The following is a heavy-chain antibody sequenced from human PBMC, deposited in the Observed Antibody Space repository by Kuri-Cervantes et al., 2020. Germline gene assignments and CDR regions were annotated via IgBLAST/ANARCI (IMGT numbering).Heavy chain of an antibody. CDR1: GYTFTGYY. J-gene: IGHJ5*02. CDR3: ATTTYYYDSSGYSWFDP. CDR2: INPNSGGT. D-gene: IGHD3-22*01. Sequence: ASVKVSCKASGYTFTGYYMHWVRQAPGQGLEWMGWINPNSGGTNYAQKFQGRVTMTRDTSISTAYMELSRLRSDDTAVYYCATTTYYYDSSGYSWFDPWGQGTLVTVSS. V-gene: IGHV1-2*02.